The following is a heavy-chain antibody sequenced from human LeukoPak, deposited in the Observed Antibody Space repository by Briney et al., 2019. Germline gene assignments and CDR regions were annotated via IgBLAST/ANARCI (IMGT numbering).Heavy chain of an antibody. V-gene: IGHV4-34*01. CDR2: INHSGST. J-gene: IGHJ4*02. Sequence: SETLSLTCAVYGGSFSGYYWSWIRQPPGKGLEWIGEINHSGSTNYNPSLKSRVTISVDTSKNQFSLKLSSVTAADTAVYYCASEGDFTVTTHSGFDYWGQGTLVTVSS. D-gene: IGHD4-17*01. CDR1: GGSFSGYY. CDR3: ASEGDFTVTTHSGFDY.